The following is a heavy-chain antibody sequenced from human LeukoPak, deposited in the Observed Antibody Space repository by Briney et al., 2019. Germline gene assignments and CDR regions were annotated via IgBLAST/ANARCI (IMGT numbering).Heavy chain of an antibody. V-gene: IGHV3-11*01. Sequence: GGSLRLSCAASGFSFSRYYMSWVRQTPGKALEWISYIPTSGISVQYADSVRGRFTASRDDAKNSLHLQMDSLRVEDTAVYYCTRAVGLGPGTHFDQWGQGALVIVSS. CDR3: TRAVGLGPGTHFDQ. D-gene: IGHD1-26*01. J-gene: IGHJ4*02. CDR1: GFSFSRYY. CDR2: IPTSGISV.